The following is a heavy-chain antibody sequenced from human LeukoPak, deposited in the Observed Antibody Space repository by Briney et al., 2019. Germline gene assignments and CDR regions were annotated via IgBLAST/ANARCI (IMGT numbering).Heavy chain of an antibody. CDR2: INPSGGRT. CDR1: GYTFTGYY. Sequence: GASVKVSCKASGYTFTGYYMHWVRQAPGQGLELMGIINPSGGRTNNAQQFQGRVTMTRDTSTSTVYMQLSSLRSEDTAVYYCARDLAIAAAPYGMDVWGQGTTVTVSS. V-gene: IGHV1-46*01. J-gene: IGHJ6*02. D-gene: IGHD6-13*01. CDR3: ARDLAIAAAPYGMDV.